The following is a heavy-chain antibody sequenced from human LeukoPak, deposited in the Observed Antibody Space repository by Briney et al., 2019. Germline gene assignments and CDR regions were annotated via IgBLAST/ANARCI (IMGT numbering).Heavy chain of an antibody. J-gene: IGHJ4*02. Sequence: GGSLRLSCVASGFIFRNYAMSWVRQAPGEGLEWVSGISDIGGGTYYADSLKGRFTISRDNSKNMLYLQMNSLRAEDTAVYYCAKESGALGAPLYDYWGRGILVTASS. CDR1: GFIFRNYA. D-gene: IGHD4/OR15-4a*01. V-gene: IGHV3-23*01. CDR2: ISDIGGGT. CDR3: AKESGALGAPLYDY.